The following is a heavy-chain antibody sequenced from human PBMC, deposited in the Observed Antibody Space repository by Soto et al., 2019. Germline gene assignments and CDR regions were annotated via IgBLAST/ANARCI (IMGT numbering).Heavy chain of an antibody. J-gene: IGHJ6*02. Sequence: EVQLVESGGGLAHPGGSLRLSCAASGFTFSNHAMSWVRQAPGKGLEWVSLISGSGGSTYYADSVKGRFTMSRDNSRNTLYLRMNSLRVEDTALYYCARVRLSDYYNEHAMDVWGQGTTVTVSS. CDR2: ISGSGGST. CDR3: ARVRLSDYYNEHAMDV. CDR1: GFTFSNHA. V-gene: IGHV3-23*04. D-gene: IGHD3-10*01.